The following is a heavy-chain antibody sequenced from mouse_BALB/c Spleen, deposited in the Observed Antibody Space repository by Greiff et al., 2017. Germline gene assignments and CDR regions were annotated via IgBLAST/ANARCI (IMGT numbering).Heavy chain of an antibody. CDR3: ARRVTTVVGEMDY. J-gene: IGHJ4*01. CDR2: INPGSGGT. CDR1: GYAFTNYL. D-gene: IGHD1-1*01. V-gene: IGHV1-54*01. Sequence: VQLQQSGAELVRPGTSVKVSCKASGYAFTNYLIEWVKQRPGQGLEWIGVINPGSGGTNYNEKFKGKATLTADKSSSTAYMQLSSLTSDDSAVYFCARRVTTVVGEMDYWGQGTSVNVSS.